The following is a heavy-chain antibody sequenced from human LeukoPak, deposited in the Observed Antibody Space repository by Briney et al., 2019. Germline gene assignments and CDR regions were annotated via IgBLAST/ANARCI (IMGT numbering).Heavy chain of an antibody. CDR3: ARGFYDYVWGSFRY. Sequence: GASVKVSCKASGGTFSSYAISWVRQAPGQGLEWMGGIIPIFGTANYAQKFQGRVTITADESTSTAYMELSSLRSEDTAVYYCARGFYDYVWGSFRYWGQGTLVTVSS. J-gene: IGHJ4*02. CDR2: IIPIFGTA. CDR1: GGTFSSYA. D-gene: IGHD3-16*02. V-gene: IGHV1-69*13.